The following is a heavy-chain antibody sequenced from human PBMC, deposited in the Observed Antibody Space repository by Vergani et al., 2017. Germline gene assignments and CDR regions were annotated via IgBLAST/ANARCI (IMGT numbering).Heavy chain of an antibody. CDR3: ARVGNSGYDWGDYYYGMDV. V-gene: IGHV3-33*01. D-gene: IGHD5-12*01. CDR1: GFTFSSYG. J-gene: IGHJ6*02. Sequence: QVQLVESGGGVVQPGRSLRLSCAASGFTFSSYGMHWVRQAPGKGLGWVAVIWYDGSNKYYADSVKGRFTISRDNSKNTLYLQMNSLRAEDTAVYYCARVGNSGYDWGDYYYGMDVWGQGTTVTVSS. CDR2: IWYDGSNK.